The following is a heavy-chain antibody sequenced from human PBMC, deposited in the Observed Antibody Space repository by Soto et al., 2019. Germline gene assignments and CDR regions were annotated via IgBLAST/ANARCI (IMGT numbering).Heavy chain of an antibody. Sequence: PSETLSLTCAVYGGSFSSYYWSWIRQPPGKGLEWIGYIYYSGSTNYNPSLKSRVTISVDTSKNQFSLKLSSVTAADTAVYYCARVPYSSSWYFDYWGQGTLVTVSS. D-gene: IGHD6-13*01. CDR3: ARVPYSSSWYFDY. CDR1: GGSFSSYY. CDR2: IYYSGST. V-gene: IGHV4-59*01. J-gene: IGHJ4*02.